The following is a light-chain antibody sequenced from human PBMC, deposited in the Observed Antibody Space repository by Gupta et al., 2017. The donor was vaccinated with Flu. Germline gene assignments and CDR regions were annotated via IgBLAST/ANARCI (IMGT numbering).Light chain of an antibody. Sequence: EIVMTQSPATLSVSPGERATLSCRASQSVSTKLAWYQQKPGQAPRLLIYGASIRATGIPARFSGSGSGTEFTLTISSLQYEDFAVYHCQQYDNWPSTFGQGTKVEIK. J-gene: IGKJ1*01. CDR1: QSVSTK. CDR3: QQYDNWPST. V-gene: IGKV3-15*01. CDR2: GAS.